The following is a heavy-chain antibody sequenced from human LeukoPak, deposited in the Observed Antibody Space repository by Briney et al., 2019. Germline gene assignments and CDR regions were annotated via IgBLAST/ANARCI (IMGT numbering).Heavy chain of an antibody. J-gene: IGHJ4*02. Sequence: GGSLRLSCAASGFTFSSYAMHWVRQAPGKGLEWVAVISYDGSNKYYADSVKGRFTISRDNSKNTLYLQMNSLRAEDTALYYCAKDINWATQGYFDYWGQGTLVTVSS. D-gene: IGHD7-27*01. CDR3: AKDINWATQGYFDY. CDR2: ISYDGSNK. V-gene: IGHV3-30*04. CDR1: GFTFSSYA.